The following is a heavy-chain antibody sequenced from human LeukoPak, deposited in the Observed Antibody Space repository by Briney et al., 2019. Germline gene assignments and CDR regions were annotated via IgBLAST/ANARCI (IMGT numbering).Heavy chain of an antibody. Sequence: ASVKVSCKASGYTFTSYYMHWVRQAPGQGLEWMGIINPSGGSTSYAQKFQGRVTMTRDTSTSTVYMELSSLRSEDTAVYYCARDRTTLIVPAAETDYWGQGTLVTVSS. J-gene: IGHJ4*02. CDR3: ARDRTTLIVPAAETDY. CDR2: INPSGGST. V-gene: IGHV1-46*01. CDR1: GYTFTSYY. D-gene: IGHD2-2*01.